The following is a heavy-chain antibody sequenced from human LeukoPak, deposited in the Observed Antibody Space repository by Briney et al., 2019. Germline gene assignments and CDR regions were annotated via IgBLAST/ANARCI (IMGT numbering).Heavy chain of an antibody. J-gene: IGHJ3*02. V-gene: IGHV4-34*01. CDR1: GGSFSGYY. CDR2: INHSGST. Sequence: SETLSLTCAVYGGSFSGYYWGWIRQPPGKGLEWIGEINHSGSTNFNPSLKSRVTMSLDTSKNQFSLKLSSVTAADTAVYYCARKAPIYDAFDIWGQGTMVTVSS. CDR3: ARKAPIYDAFDI.